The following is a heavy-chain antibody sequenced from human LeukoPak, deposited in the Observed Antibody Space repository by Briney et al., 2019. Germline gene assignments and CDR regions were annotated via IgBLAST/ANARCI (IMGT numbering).Heavy chain of an antibody. CDR1: GFTFSSYA. V-gene: IGHV3-23*01. CDR2: ISGRGASK. D-gene: IGHD2-2*01. J-gene: IGHJ4*02. CDR3: AKGVVVAPDVTPFDY. Sequence: GGSLRLSCAASGFTFSSYAMYWVRQAPGKGLEWVSGISGRGASKYYADSVKGRFTISRDNSKNTLYLQMNSLRAEDTAVYYCAKGVVVAPDVTPFDYWGQGTLVTVS.